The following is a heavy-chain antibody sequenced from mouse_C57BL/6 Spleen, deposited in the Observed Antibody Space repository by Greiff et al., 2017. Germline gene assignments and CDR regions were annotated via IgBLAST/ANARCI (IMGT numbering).Heavy chain of an antibody. V-gene: IGHV5-4*03. CDR3: ARLYGSSYPAWFAY. CDR1: GFTFSSYA. CDR2: ISDGGSYT. J-gene: IGHJ3*01. Sequence: EVNVVESGGGLVKPGGSLKLSCAASGFTFSSYAMSWVRQTPEKRLEWVATISDGGSYTYYPDNVKGRFTISRDNAKNNLYLQMSHLKSEDTAMYYCARLYGSSYPAWFAYWGQGTLVTVSA. D-gene: IGHD1-1*01.